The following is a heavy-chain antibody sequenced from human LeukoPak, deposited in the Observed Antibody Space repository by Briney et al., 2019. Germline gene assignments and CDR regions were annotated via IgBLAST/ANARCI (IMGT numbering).Heavy chain of an antibody. J-gene: IGHJ4*02. D-gene: IGHD1-26*01. V-gene: IGHV3-11*04. Sequence: PGGSLRLSCAASGFTFSDYYMSWIRQAPGKGLEWVSYISSSGSTVYYADSVKGRFTISRDNAKNSLYLQMNSLRAEDTAVYYCAKDATSGSYLMFDYWGQGTLVTVSS. CDR2: ISSSGSTV. CDR1: GFTFSDYY. CDR3: AKDATSGSYLMFDY.